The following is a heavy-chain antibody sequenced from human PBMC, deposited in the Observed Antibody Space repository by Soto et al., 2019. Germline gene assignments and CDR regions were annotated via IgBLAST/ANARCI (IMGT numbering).Heavy chain of an antibody. D-gene: IGHD5-12*01. CDR2: INWNGGST. V-gene: IGHV3-20*01. J-gene: IGHJ5*02. CDR1: GFTFDDYG. CDR3: VRDERYSGYAAWFDP. Sequence: GGSLRLSCAATGFTFDDYGMSWVRQAPGKGLEWVSGINWNGGSTGYADSVRGRFTISRDNAKNSLYLQMNSLRAEDTALYHCVRDERYSGYAAWFDPWGQGTLVTVSS.